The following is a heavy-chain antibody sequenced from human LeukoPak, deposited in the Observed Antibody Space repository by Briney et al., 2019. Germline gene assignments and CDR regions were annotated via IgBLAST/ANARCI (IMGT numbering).Heavy chain of an antibody. V-gene: IGHV3-30*04. CDR1: GFTFSSYA. CDR2: ISYDGSNK. Sequence: GGSLRLSCAASGFTFSSYAMHWVRQAPAKGLEWVAVISYDGSNKYYSDSVKGRLTISRDNSKNKLYLQMPSLRAEDTAVYYCPREGMAVAGTREAYYYYYMDVWGKGTTVTIFS. CDR3: PREGMAVAGTREAYYYYYMDV. D-gene: IGHD6-19*01. J-gene: IGHJ6*03.